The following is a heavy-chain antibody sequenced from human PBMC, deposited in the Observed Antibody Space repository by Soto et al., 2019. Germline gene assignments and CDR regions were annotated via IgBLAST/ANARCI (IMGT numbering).Heavy chain of an antibody. CDR1: GGSISSGGYY. CDR3: ARVHRRITMIVVVIKVPYDAFDI. Sequence: SETLSLTCTVSGGSISSGGYYWSWIRQHPGKDLEWIGYIYYSGSTNYNPSLKSRVTISVDTSKNQFSLKLSSVTAADTAVYYCARVHRRITMIVVVIKVPYDAFDIWGQGTMVTVSS. CDR2: IYYSGST. D-gene: IGHD3-22*01. V-gene: IGHV4-31*03. J-gene: IGHJ3*02.